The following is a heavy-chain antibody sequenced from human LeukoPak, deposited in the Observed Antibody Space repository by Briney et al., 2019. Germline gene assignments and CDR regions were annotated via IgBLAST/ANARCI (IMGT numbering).Heavy chain of an antibody. Sequence: GGSLRLSCAASGFTVSSDYMSWVRQAPGKGLEWVSIIYSGGDTYYADSAKGRFTISRDNSKNTLYLQMNSLRAEDTAVYYCARDRYSTIFGGWGQGTLVTVSS. J-gene: IGHJ4*02. CDR3: ARDRYSTIFGG. CDR2: IYSGGDT. V-gene: IGHV3-66*02. CDR1: GFTVSSDY. D-gene: IGHD3-3*01.